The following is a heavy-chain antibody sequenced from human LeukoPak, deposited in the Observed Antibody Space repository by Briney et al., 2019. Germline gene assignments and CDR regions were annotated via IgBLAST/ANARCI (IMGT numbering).Heavy chain of an antibody. CDR2: ITASGTAM. J-gene: IGHJ4*02. Sequence: GGSLRLSCAASGFTFSSYSMNWVRQAPGKGLEWVSHITASGTAMFYADSVKGRFTISRDNAKNSLYLQMNSLSAEDTAVYYCARVGFAVRLDYWGQGSLVTVSS. V-gene: IGHV3-48*01. CDR3: ARVGFAVRLDY. D-gene: IGHD3-3*01. CDR1: GFTFSSYS.